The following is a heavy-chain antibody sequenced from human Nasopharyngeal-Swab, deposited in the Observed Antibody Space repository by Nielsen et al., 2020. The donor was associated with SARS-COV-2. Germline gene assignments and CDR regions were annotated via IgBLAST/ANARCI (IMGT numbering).Heavy chain of an antibody. Sequence: SVKVSCKASGGTFSSYAISWVRQAPEQGLEWMGGIIPIFGTANYAQKFQGRVTITADESTSTAYMELRSLRSDDTAVYYCARFGWGSTQHFDYWGQGTLVTVSS. CDR2: IIPIFGTA. CDR3: ARFGWGSTQHFDY. CDR1: GGTFSSYA. V-gene: IGHV1-69*13. J-gene: IGHJ4*02. D-gene: IGHD7-27*01.